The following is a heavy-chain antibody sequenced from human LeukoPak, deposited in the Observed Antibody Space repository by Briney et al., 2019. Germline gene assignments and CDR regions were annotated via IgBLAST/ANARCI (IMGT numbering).Heavy chain of an antibody. D-gene: IGHD3-10*01. J-gene: IGHJ4*02. V-gene: IGHV3-9*01. Sequence: GGSLRLSCATSGFNFDDYTMHWVRQAPGKGLEWVSGISWNSGSIGYADSVKGRFTISRDNAKNSLYLQMNSLRAEDTALYYCAKDRYYGSGSGFDYWGQGTLVTVSS. CDR1: GFNFDDYT. CDR3: AKDRYYGSGSGFDY. CDR2: ISWNSGSI.